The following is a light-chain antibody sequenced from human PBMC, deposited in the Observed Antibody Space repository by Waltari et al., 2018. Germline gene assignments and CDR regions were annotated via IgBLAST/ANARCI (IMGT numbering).Light chain of an antibody. Sequence: QSALTQPRSVSGSPGQSVTISCTGTSSDVGGYNYVSWYQQHPGKAPKLMIYDVSKRPSGVPDRFSGSKSGNTASLTISGFQAEDEADYYCCSYAGSYTGHVVFGGGTKLTVL. CDR3: CSYAGSYTGHVV. J-gene: IGLJ2*01. CDR2: DVS. V-gene: IGLV2-11*01. CDR1: SSDVGGYNY.